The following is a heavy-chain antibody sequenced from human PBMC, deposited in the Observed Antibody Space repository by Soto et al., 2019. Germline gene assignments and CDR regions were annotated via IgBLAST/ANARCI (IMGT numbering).Heavy chain of an antibody. D-gene: IGHD2-21*02. Sequence: SVKVSCKASGYTFTSYYMHWVRQAPGQGLEWMGIINPSSGSTSYAQKFQGRVTMTRDTSTSTVYMELSSLRSGDTAVYYCAREYCGGDCLAYYYYGMDVWGQGTTVTVSS. CDR1: GYTFTSYY. CDR2: INPSSGST. V-gene: IGHV1-46*01. J-gene: IGHJ6*02. CDR3: AREYCGGDCLAYYYYGMDV.